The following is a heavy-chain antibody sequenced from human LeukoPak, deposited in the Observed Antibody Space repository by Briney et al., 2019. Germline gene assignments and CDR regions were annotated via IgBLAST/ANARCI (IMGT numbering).Heavy chain of an antibody. CDR1: GGSINSSSYY. V-gene: IGHV4-39*07. D-gene: IGHD3-10*01. CDR3: ATELLRQLDY. CDR2: MYYRGST. J-gene: IGHJ4*02. Sequence: SETLSLTCTVSGGSINSSSYYWGWVRQPPGKGLEWIGSMYYRGSTYYNPSLKSRVTISVDTSKNQFSLKLSSVTAADTAVYYCATELLRQLDYWGQGTLVTVSS.